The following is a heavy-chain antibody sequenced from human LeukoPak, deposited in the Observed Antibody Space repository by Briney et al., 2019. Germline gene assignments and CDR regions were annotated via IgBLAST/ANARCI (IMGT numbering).Heavy chain of an antibody. D-gene: IGHD2-2*01. CDR2: MNPNSGNT. V-gene: IGHV1-8*01. CDR3: ARGHRIVVVPAAMYYFDY. J-gene: IGHJ4*02. CDR1: GYTFTSYD. Sequence: ASVEVSCKASGYTFTSYDINWVRQATGQGLEWMGWMNPNSGNTGYAQKFQGRVTMTRNTSISTAYMELSSLRSEDTAVYYCARGHRIVVVPAAMYYFDYWGQGTLVTVSS.